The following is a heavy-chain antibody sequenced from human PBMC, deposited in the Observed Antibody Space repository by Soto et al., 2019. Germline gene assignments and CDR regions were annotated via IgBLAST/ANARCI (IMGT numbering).Heavy chain of an antibody. Sequence: QVQLQESGPGLVKPSGTLSLTCAVSGGSISSSNWWSWVRQPPGKGLEWIGEIYHSGSTNYNPSLKSRVTISVDKSKNQFSLKLSSVTAADTAVYYCARGTVVVPAAIKGPLDYWGQGTLVTVSS. D-gene: IGHD2-2*01. CDR3: ARGTVVVPAAIKGPLDY. CDR2: IYHSGST. V-gene: IGHV4-4*02. CDR1: GGSISSSNW. J-gene: IGHJ4*02.